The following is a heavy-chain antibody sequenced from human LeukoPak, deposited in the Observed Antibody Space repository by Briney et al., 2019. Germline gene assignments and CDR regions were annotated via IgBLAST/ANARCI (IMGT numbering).Heavy chain of an antibody. D-gene: IGHD1/OR15-1a*01. CDR1: GFTFSSYW. V-gene: IGHV3-7*01. Sequence: GGSLRLSCAASGFTFSSYWMSWVRQAPGKGLEWVANIKQDGSEKYYVDSVKGRFIISRDNAKNSLYLQMNSLRAEDTAVYYCARGRWVWEHYYRGQGTLVTVCS. CDR3: ARGRWVWEHYY. CDR2: IKQDGSEK. J-gene: IGHJ4*02.